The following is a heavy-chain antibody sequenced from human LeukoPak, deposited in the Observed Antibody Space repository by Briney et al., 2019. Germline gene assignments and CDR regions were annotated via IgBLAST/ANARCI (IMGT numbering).Heavy chain of an antibody. J-gene: IGHJ6*03. D-gene: IGHD6-6*01. CDR1: GGSISSGSYY. CDR3: ARGASSTSAIGYYYYYMDV. Sequence: PSQTLSLTCTVSGGSISSGSYYWSWIRQPAGKGLQWVGRGYSDGSTNYNPSLKSRVTISVDTSKNQFSLKLSSVTAADTAVYYCARGASSTSAIGYYYYYMDVWGKGTTVTVPS. V-gene: IGHV4-61*02. CDR2: GYSDGST.